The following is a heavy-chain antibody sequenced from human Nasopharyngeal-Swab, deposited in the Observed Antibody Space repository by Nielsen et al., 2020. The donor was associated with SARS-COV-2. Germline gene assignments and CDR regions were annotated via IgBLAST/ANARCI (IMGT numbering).Heavy chain of an antibody. CDR2: IIPIFGTA. V-gene: IGHV1-69*01. J-gene: IGHJ4*02. CDR3: ARADPIAAAGTPFDY. D-gene: IGHD6-13*01. CDR1: SGTFSSYA. Sequence: SLQITCNASSGTFSSYAISWLRHAPGQGLEWMGGIIPIFGTANYAQKFQGRVTITADESTSTAYMELSSLRSEDTAVYSCARADPIAAAGTPFDYWGQGTLVTVSS.